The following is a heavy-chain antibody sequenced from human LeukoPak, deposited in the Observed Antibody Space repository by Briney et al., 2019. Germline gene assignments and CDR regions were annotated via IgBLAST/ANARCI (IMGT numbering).Heavy chain of an antibody. CDR3: ARDSYVSGPHSLILSRYYFDY. CDR1: GYTFTDYY. V-gene: IGHV1-2*02. Sequence: ASVKVSCKASGYTFTDYYMHWVRQAPGQGLEWMGWINPRSGGTNYAQKFQGRVTMTRDTSISTAYMELSRLRSDDTAVYYCARDSYVSGPHSLILSRYYFDYWGQGTLVTVSS. CDR2: INPRSGGT. J-gene: IGHJ4*02. D-gene: IGHD3-10*01.